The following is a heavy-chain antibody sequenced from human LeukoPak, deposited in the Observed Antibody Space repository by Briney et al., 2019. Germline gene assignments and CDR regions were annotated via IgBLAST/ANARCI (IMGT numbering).Heavy chain of an antibody. V-gene: IGHV3-21*01. D-gene: IGHD3-10*01. J-gene: IGHJ4*02. CDR1: GFTFNTYN. CDR2: ISDSSTYI. Sequence: PGGSLRLSCTASGFTFNTYNMNWVRQAPGKGLEWVLSISDSSTYIYYADSVRGRFTIPRDNAKNSLYLQMNSLRADDTAGCYCARSTCITIISFDFWGQGTLVSVSS. CDR3: ARSTCITIISFDF.